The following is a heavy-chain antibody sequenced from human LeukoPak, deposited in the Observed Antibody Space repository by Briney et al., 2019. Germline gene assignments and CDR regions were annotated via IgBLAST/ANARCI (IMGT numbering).Heavy chain of an antibody. CDR2: ITYDGSTK. V-gene: IGHV3-30*14. D-gene: IGHD6-13*01. Sequence: GGSLRLSCAASGFTFRDYALHWVRQAPGKGLEWVALITYDGSTKKYADSAKGRFTISRDNSKNTLYLQMNSLRAEDTAVYYCARVSSSWYVPYYYYMDVWGKGTTVTISS. CDR3: ARVSSSWYVPYYYYMDV. J-gene: IGHJ6*03. CDR1: GFTFRDYA.